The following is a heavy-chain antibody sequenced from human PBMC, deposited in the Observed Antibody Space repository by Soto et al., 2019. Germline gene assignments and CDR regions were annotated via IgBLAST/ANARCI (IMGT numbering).Heavy chain of an antibody. J-gene: IGHJ2*01. CDR1: GDPLGSSSYY. CDR2: IYYTGTT. D-gene: IGHD6-13*01. V-gene: IGHV4-39*01. Sequence: SETLSLTCTVSGDPLGSSSYYWGWVRQHPGRALEFIGNIYYTGTTYSNPSLKSRVTISVDRSKNTFSLRLACVTGSDTALYFCARSAYWQQLSSRSWYFDLWGRGSLVTVS. CDR3: ARSAYWQQLSSRSWYFDL.